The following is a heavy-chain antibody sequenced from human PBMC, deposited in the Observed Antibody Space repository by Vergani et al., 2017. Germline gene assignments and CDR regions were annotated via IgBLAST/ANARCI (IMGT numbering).Heavy chain of an antibody. V-gene: IGHV3-7*01. J-gene: IGHJ4*02. Sequence: EVQLVESGGDFVQPGGSLTLSCAASGFNVGHYWMSWVRQAPGKGLEWVANIKEDGTEKYYLDSVKGRFTISRDIAENSIYLEMNSLRVEDPAVYYCAREGVPRCCIVGAPDFWGQGTQVTVSS. D-gene: IGHD1-26*01. CDR1: GFNVGHYW. CDR3: AREGVPRCCIVGAPDF. CDR2: IKEDGTEK.